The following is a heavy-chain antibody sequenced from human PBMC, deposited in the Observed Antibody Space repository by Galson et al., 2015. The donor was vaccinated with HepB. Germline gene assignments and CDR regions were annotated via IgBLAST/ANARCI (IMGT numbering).Heavy chain of an antibody. Sequence: SLRLSCAASGFTFRNYAIHWVRQAPGKGLEWVASISFDGGFKYYTDSVKGRVTISRDNSKNTLYLQMNSLRAEDTAVYYCAKDYFGYYDSSGYALSDYWGQGTLVTVSS. CDR1: GFTFRNYA. D-gene: IGHD3-22*01. J-gene: IGHJ4*02. V-gene: IGHV3-30-3*01. CDR2: ISFDGGFK. CDR3: AKDYFGYYDSSGYALSDY.